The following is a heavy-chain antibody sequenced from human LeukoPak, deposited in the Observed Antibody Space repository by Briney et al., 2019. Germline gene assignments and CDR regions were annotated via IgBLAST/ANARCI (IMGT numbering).Heavy chain of an antibody. CDR1: GYTFTGYY. CDR2: INPNSGGT. CDR3: ASSRIAAAGHDAFDI. V-gene: IGHV1-2*02. J-gene: IGHJ3*02. Sequence: ASVKVSCKASGYTFTGYYMHWVRQAPGQGLEWMGWINPNSGGTNYAQKFQGRVTMTRDTSISTAYMELSRLRSDDTAVYYCASSRIAAAGHDAFDIWGQGTMVTVSS. D-gene: IGHD6-13*01.